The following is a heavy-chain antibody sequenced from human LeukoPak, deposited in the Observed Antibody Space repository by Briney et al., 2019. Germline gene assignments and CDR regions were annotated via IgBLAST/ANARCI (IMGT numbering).Heavy chain of an antibody. CDR2: INHSGST. CDR3: APRGDIEHSYGYGKWFDP. CDR1: GGSFSGYY. V-gene: IGHV4-34*01. Sequence: SETLSLTCAVSGGSFSGYYWSWIRQPPGKGLEGIGEINHSGSTNYNASLKSRVTISVDTSKNQFSLRLSSVTAADTAVYYCAPRGDIEHSYGYGKWFDPWGQGTRVTVSS. D-gene: IGHD5-18*01. J-gene: IGHJ5*02.